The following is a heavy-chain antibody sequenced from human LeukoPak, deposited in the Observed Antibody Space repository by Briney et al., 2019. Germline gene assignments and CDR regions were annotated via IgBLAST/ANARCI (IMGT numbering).Heavy chain of an antibody. Sequence: ASVKVSCKASGYTFTTYAMNWVRQAPGQGLEWMGWINTNTGNPTYAQGFTGRFVFSLDTSVSTAYLQISSLKAEDTAVYYCARDQRSSWTHYYYMDVWGKGTTVTVSS. CDR3: ARDQRSSWTHYYYMDV. V-gene: IGHV7-4-1*02. D-gene: IGHD6-13*01. J-gene: IGHJ6*03. CDR1: GYTFTTYA. CDR2: INTNTGNP.